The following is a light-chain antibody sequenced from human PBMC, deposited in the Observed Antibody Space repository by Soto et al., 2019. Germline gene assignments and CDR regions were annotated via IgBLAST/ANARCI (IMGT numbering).Light chain of an antibody. CDR1: QSVGSN. CDR3: QQYTNWPPYT. CDR2: GAS. J-gene: IGKJ2*01. V-gene: IGKV3-15*01. Sequence: EIVMTQSPATLSVSPGERATVSYRASQSVGSNLAWYQQKPGQAPRLLIYGASTRATGIPARFTGSGSGRAFTLTISSLQSEDFALYYCQQYTNWPPYTFGQGTNLDIK.